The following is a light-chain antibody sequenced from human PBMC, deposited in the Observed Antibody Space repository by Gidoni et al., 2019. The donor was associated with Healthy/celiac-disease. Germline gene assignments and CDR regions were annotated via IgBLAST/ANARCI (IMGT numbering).Light chain of an antibody. CDR3: QQYGSSPWT. CDR1: QSVSSSY. J-gene: IGKJ1*01. V-gene: IGKV3-20*01. CDR2: GAS. Sequence: EPVLTQSPGTLSSSPGERATLSCRASQSVSSSYLAWYQQKPGQAPRLLIYGASSRATGIPDRFSGSGSGTDFTLTISRLEPEDFAVYYCQQYGSSPWTFGQGTKVEIK.